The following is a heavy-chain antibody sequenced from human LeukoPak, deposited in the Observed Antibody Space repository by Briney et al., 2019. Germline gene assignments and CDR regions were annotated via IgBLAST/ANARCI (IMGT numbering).Heavy chain of an antibody. V-gene: IGHV3-7*03. CDR3: ARGRYSSTTYYFDY. J-gene: IGHJ4*02. CDR2: IKKDGSEK. CDR1: GFIFSSYW. D-gene: IGHD6-13*01. Sequence: GGSLRLSCAASGFIFSSYWMSWVRQAPGKGLEWVANIKKDGSEKYYVDSVKGRLTISRDNAKNSLYLQMNSLRAEDTAVYYCARGRYSSTTYYFDYWGQGTLVTVSS.